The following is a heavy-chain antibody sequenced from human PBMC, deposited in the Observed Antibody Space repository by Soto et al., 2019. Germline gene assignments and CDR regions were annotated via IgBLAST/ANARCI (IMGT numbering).Heavy chain of an antibody. CDR2: ISGGGGGT. CDR1: GFTFSNYV. D-gene: IGHD6-13*01. J-gene: IGHJ4*02. CDR3: AKGSRCGIRGIYFEY. Sequence: EVQLLESGGGLVQPGGSLRLSCAASGFTFSNYVMSWVRQAPGKGLEWVSTISGGGGGTYYAVSVKGRFTISRDNSKNTLALQMTSLRADDTAGYYCAKGSRCGIRGIYFEYWGQGTLVTLSS. V-gene: IGHV3-23*01.